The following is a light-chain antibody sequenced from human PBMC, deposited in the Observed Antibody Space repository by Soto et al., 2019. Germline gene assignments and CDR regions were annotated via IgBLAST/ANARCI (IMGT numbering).Light chain of an antibody. CDR3: QQYGSSPKKFT. Sequence: EIVLTQSPGTLSLSPGERATLSCRASQSVSSSYLAWYQQKPGQAPRLLIYGASSRATGIPDWFSGSGSGTDFTLTISRLEPEDFAVYYCQQYGSSPKKFTCGQGTRLEIK. CDR1: QSVSSSY. V-gene: IGKV3-20*01. CDR2: GAS. J-gene: IGKJ5*01.